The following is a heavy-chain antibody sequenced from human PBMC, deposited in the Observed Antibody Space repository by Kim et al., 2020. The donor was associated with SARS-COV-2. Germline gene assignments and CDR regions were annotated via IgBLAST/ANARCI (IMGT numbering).Heavy chain of an antibody. J-gene: IGHJ4*02. D-gene: IGHD3-10*01. Sequence: GGSLRLSCAASGFTFSSYAMSWVRQAPGKGLEWVSAISGSGGSTYYADSVKGRFTISRDNSKNTLYLQMNSLRAEDTAVYYCAKPRAMVRGVTSPFDYWGRGKRVTVSA. CDR1: GFTFSSYA. V-gene: IGHV3-23*01. CDR2: ISGSGGST. CDR3: AKPRAMVRGVTSPFDY.